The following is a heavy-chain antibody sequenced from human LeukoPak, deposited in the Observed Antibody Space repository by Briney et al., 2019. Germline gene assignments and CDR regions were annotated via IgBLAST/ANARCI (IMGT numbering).Heavy chain of an antibody. Sequence: SETLSLTCIVSDYSISSGYFWGWIRQPPGKGLEWIGSIHHSGSTYYNPSLKSRVTISVDTSKNEFSLRLSSVTAADTAVYYCARVRYSGNYFYFDNWGQGTLVTVSS. CDR1: DYSISSGYF. D-gene: IGHD1-26*01. J-gene: IGHJ4*02. V-gene: IGHV4-38-2*02. CDR2: IHHSGST. CDR3: ARVRYSGNYFYFDN.